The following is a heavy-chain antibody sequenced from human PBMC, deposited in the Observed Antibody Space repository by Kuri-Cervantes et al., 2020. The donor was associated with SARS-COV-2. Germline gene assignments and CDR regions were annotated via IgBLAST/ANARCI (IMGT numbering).Heavy chain of an antibody. CDR1: GYSISSGYY. V-gene: IGHV4-38-2*01. CDR2: IYHRGSS. J-gene: IGHJ3*02. CDR3: ARRGAGSSSAAFDI. Sequence: GSLRLSCAVSGYSISSGYYWGWIRQPPGKGLEWIGIIYHRGSSYYNPSLRSRVPVSVDTSKNQFSLKLSSVTAADTAVYYCARRGAGSSSAAFDIWGQGTMVTVSS. D-gene: IGHD6-6*01.